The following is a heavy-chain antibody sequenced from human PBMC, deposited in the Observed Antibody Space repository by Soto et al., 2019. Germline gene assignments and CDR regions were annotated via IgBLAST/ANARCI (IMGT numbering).Heavy chain of an antibody. D-gene: IGHD3-10*01. CDR3: ARGTYGSGSPFDY. V-gene: IGHV3-11*01. CDR1: GFTFSNYY. Sequence: GGSLRLSCAASGFTFSNYYMSWIRQAPGTGLGWVSYISSNGSTIYYAKPVKGRFTISRDNAKNPLCLQMNSLRVEDPGVYYCARGTYGSGSPFDYWGQGT. J-gene: IGHJ4*02. CDR2: ISSNGSTI.